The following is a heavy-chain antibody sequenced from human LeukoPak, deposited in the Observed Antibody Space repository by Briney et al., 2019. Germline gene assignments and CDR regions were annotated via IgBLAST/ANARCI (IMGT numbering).Heavy chain of an antibody. CDR3: GRDFWQWLVQIMSY. CDR1: GFTFSSNA. V-gene: IGHV3-23*01. J-gene: IGHJ4*02. Sequence: GGSLRLSWAVSGFTFSSNAMSWVRQAPGKGREWVSAISGGGGSTYYADSVKGRFTISRDNFKNTLYLQMNSLRAEDTAVYYCGRDFWQWLVQIMSYWGPGTLVTVSS. D-gene: IGHD6-19*01. CDR2: ISGGGGST.